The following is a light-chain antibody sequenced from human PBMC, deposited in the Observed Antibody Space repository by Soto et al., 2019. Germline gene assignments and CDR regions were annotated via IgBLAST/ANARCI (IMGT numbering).Light chain of an antibody. J-gene: IGLJ1*01. CDR1: SSDVGSYNP. CDR3: CSYAGSSTPLI. V-gene: IGLV2-23*02. Sequence: QSVLTQPASVSGSPGQSTTISCTGTSSDVGSYNPVSWYQQHPGKAPKLMIYEVSKRPSGVSNRFSGSKSGNTASLTISGLQAEDEADYYCCSYAGSSTPLIFGTGTKVTV. CDR2: EVS.